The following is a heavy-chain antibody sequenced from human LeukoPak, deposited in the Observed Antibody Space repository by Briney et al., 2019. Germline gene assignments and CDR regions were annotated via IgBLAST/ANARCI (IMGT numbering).Heavy chain of an antibody. CDR3: ARGSGLPNFDY. CDR1: GGSISSYY. V-gene: IGHV4-59*12. J-gene: IGHJ4*02. CDR2: IHYSGST. Sequence: SETLSLTCTVSGGSISSYYWSWIRQPPGKGLEWIGYIHYSGSTNYNPSLKSRVTISVDTSKNQFSLKLSSVTAADTAVYYCARGSGLPNFDYWGQGTLVTVSS. D-gene: IGHD2-15*01.